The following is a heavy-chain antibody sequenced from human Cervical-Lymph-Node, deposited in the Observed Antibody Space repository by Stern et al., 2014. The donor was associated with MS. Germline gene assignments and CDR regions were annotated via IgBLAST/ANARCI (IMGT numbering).Heavy chain of an antibody. CDR3: ARTRYSSSWYTFDP. Sequence: EVQLEESGAEVKKPGESLKISCTGSGYSFTGYWIAWVRHMPGKGLAWMGIVDPGDSDTRYSRSFQGQVSISADKSTSTAYLQWSSLKASDTAMYYCARTRYSSSWYTFDPWGQGTLVTVSS. J-gene: IGHJ5*02. CDR2: VDPGDSDT. CDR1: GYSFTGYW. V-gene: IGHV5-51*03. D-gene: IGHD6-13*01.